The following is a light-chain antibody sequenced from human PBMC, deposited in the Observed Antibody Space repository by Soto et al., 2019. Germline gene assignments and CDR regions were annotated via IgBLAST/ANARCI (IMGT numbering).Light chain of an antibody. Sequence: QSALTQPASVSGSPGPSITISCTGTSSDVGGYNYVSWYQQHPGKAPKLMIYDVSNRPSGVSNRFSGSKSGNTASLTISGLQAEDEADYSCTSYRSSSTYVFGTGTKVTVL. J-gene: IGLJ1*01. CDR3: TSYRSSSTYV. V-gene: IGLV2-14*01. CDR2: DVS. CDR1: SSDVGGYNY.